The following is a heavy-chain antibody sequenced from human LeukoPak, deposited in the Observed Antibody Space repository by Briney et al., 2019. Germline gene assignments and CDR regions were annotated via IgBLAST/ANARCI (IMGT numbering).Heavy chain of an antibody. D-gene: IGHD3-22*01. CDR1: GFTFDDYG. Sequence: GGSLRLSCAASGFTFDDYGMSWVRQAPGKGLEWVSGINWNGGSTGYADSVKGRFTISRDNAKNDLYLQMNSLRAEDTALYYCARDRHYYDSSGYYALFDYWGQGTLVTVSS. CDR3: ARDRHYYDSSGYYALFDY. J-gene: IGHJ4*02. V-gene: IGHV3-20*04. CDR2: INWNGGST.